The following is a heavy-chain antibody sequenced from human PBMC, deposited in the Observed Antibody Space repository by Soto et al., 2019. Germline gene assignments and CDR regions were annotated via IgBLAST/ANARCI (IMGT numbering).Heavy chain of an antibody. J-gene: IGHJ5*02. CDR1: GGSFSGYY. V-gene: IGHV4-34*01. Sequence: SETLSLTCAVYGGSFSGYYWTWIRQPPGTGLEWIGEINHSGSTNYNPSLKSRVNISVDTSKNQFSLKLTSVTAADTAVYYCARENYGDYLNWFDPWGQGTLVTVSS. CDR3: ARENYGDYLNWFDP. D-gene: IGHD4-17*01. CDR2: INHSGST.